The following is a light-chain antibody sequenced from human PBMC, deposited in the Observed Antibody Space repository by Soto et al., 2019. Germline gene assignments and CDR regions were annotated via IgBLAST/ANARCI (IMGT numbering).Light chain of an antibody. J-gene: IGKJ4*01. V-gene: IGKV1-5*03. CDR3: QQYSTYPLT. CDR1: QSISNS. Sequence: DIQMTQTPSTRSAYVGDRVTMTCRASQSISNSLAWYQQKPGKAPKLLIYRASALQSGVPSRFSGSGSGTEFTLTIDSLQPDDFATFYCQQYSTYPLTFGGGTKVDIK. CDR2: RAS.